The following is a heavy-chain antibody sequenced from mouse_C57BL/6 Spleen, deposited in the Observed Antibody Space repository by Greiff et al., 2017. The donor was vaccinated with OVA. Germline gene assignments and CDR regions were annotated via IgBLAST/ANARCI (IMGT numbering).Heavy chain of an antibody. CDR2: IYPRSGNT. Sequence: QVQLQQSGAELARPGASVKLSCKASGYTFTSYGISWVKQRTGQGLEWIGEIYPRSGNTYYNEKFKGKATLTADKSSSTAYMALRSLTSEDSAVYFCARSGYGGAMDYWGQGTSVTVSS. CDR1: GYTFTSYG. J-gene: IGHJ4*01. V-gene: IGHV1-81*01. CDR3: ARSGYGGAMDY. D-gene: IGHD2-2*01.